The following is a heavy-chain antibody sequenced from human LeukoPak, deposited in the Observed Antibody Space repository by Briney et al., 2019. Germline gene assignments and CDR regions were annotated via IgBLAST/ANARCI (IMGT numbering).Heavy chain of an antibody. V-gene: IGHV3-30-3*01. CDR1: GFTFSDYA. CDR3: ARDPYSSGWYKDAFDI. D-gene: IGHD6-19*01. CDR2: ISKDGSDK. J-gene: IGHJ3*02. Sequence: SLRLSCAASGFTFSDYAMHWVRQAPGKGLEWVAVISKDGSDKYYPGSVRGRFTISRDNAQNSLFLQLNSLRAEDTAVYYCARDPYSSGWYKDAFDIWGQGTMVTVSS.